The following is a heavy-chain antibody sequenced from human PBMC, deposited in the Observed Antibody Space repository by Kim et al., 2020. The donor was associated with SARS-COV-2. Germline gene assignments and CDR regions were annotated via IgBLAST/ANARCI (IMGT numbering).Heavy chain of an antibody. Sequence: ASVKVSCKASGYTFASYGISWVRQAPGQGLEWMGWISAYNGNTNYAQKLQGRVTMTTDTATSTAYMELRSLRSDDTAVYHCARDLPVVVAATSPALGFPLWYYGMDVWGQGTTVTVSS. D-gene: IGHD2-15*01. CDR1: GYTFASYG. CDR2: ISAYNGNT. V-gene: IGHV1-18*01. CDR3: ARDLPVVVAATSPALGFPLWYYGMDV. J-gene: IGHJ6*02.